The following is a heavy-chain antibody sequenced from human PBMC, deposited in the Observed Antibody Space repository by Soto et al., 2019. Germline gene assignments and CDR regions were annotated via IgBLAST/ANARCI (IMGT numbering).Heavy chain of an antibody. CDR1: GYSFTSYW. D-gene: IGHD1-26*01. J-gene: IGHJ5*01. Sequence: RGESLKISCKGSGYSFTSYWISWVRQMPGKGLEWMGRIDPSDSYTNYSPSFQGHVTISADKSISTAYLQWSSLKASDTAMYYCARTRVGATVDFDSRGQRTTVPVSS. V-gene: IGHV5-10-1*01. CDR3: ARTRVGATVDFDS. CDR2: IDPSDSYT.